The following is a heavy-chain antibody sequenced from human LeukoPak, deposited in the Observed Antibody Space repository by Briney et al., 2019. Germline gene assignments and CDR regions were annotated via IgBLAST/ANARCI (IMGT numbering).Heavy chain of an antibody. V-gene: IGHV1-46*01. Sequence: ASVKVSCKASGYTFTNYYMHWVRQAPGQGLEWMGMISPSGASTSYAQKFQGRVTMTRDMSTSTVYMELSSLRSEDTAVYYCARDLGYGSSSSRNTTSEQIDYWGQGTLVTVSS. CDR2: ISPSGAST. J-gene: IGHJ4*02. CDR1: GYTFTNYY. CDR3: ARDLGYGSSSSRNTTSEQIDY. D-gene: IGHD6-6*01.